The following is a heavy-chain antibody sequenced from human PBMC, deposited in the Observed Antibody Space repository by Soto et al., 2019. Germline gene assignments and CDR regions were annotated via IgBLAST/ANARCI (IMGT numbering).Heavy chain of an antibody. CDR3: ARDGGGFGRYYDFWSGYYKYYGMDV. D-gene: IGHD3-3*01. V-gene: IGHV1-2*02. J-gene: IGHJ6*02. CDR2: INPNSGGT. Sequence: ASVKVSCKASGYTFTGYYMHWVRQAPGQGLEWMGWINPNSGGTNYAQKFQGRVTMTRDTSISTAYMELSRLRSDDTAVYYCARDGGGFGRYYDFWSGYYKYYGMDVWGQGATVTVSS. CDR1: GYTFTGYY.